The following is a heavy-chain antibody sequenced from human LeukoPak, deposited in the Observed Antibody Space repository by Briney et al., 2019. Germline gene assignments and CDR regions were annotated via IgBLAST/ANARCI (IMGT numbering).Heavy chain of an antibody. CDR1: GYTFTGYY. Sequence: ASVKVSCKASGYTFTGYYMHWVRQAPGQGLEWMRRINPNSGGTNYAQKFQGRVTMTRDTSISTAYMELSRLRSDDTAVYYCARSGQQLAQEAFDIWGQGTMVTVSS. D-gene: IGHD6-13*01. V-gene: IGHV1-2*06. J-gene: IGHJ3*02. CDR3: ARSGQQLAQEAFDI. CDR2: INPNSGGT.